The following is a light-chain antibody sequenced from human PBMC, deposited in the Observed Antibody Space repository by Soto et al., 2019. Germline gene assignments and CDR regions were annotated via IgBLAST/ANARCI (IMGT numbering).Light chain of an antibody. J-gene: IGKJ5*01. V-gene: IGKV1-39*01. CDR3: QQSYNTPVT. CDR1: QTVRTY. Sequence: DIQMAQSPASLSASVEDRVTMTCRASQTVRTYLNWYQQKPGKAPKLLIYAASNLQSGVPSRFSGSGSGTDFTLTITSLRPEDFATYWCQQSYNTPVTFGQGTRLEI. CDR2: AAS.